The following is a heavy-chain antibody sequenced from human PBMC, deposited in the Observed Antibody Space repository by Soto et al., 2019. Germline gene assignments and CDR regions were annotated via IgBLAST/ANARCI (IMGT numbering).Heavy chain of an antibody. CDR3: ANIPRGGSRSIAVAGKDGHF. CDR2: ISGSGGST. V-gene: IGHV3-23*01. D-gene: IGHD6-19*01. Sequence: EVQLLESGGGLVQPGGSLRLSCAASGFTFSSYAMSWVRQAPGKGLEWVSAISGSGGSTYYADSVKGRFTISRDNSKNTLYLPMSSLRAEDTAVYYCANIPRGGSRSIAVAGKDGHFCGQGTMVTVSS. J-gene: IGHJ4*02. CDR1: GFTFSSYA.